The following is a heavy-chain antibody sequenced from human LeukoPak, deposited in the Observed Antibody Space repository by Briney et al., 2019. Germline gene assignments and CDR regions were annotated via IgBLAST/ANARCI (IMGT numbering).Heavy chain of an antibody. Sequence: SETLSLTCTVSGGSISSSSYYWGWIRQPPGKGLEWIGSIYYSGSTYYNPSLKSRVTISVDTSKNQFSLKLSSVTAADTAVYYCTRAVGSGSFQTYYYYMDVWGKGTTVTISS. CDR2: IYYSGST. J-gene: IGHJ6*03. V-gene: IGHV4-39*07. CDR3: TRAVGSGSFQTYYYYMDV. D-gene: IGHD3-10*01. CDR1: GGSISSSSYY.